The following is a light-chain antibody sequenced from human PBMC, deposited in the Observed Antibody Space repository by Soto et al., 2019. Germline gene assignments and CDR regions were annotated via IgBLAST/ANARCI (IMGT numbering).Light chain of an antibody. J-gene: IGLJ1*01. V-gene: IGLV2-14*01. Sequence: QSALTQPASVSGSPGQSITISCTGTSSDIGGYNYVSLYQQHPGKAPKLMIYDVSNRPSGVSNRFSGSKSGNTASLTISGLQAEDEADYYCSSYTSSSTLEGVFGTGAKVTVL. CDR1: SSDIGGYNY. CDR3: SSYTSSSTLEGV. CDR2: DVS.